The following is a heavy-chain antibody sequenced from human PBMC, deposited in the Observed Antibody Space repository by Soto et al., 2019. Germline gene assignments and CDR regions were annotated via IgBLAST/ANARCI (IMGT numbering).Heavy chain of an antibody. V-gene: IGHV4-30-2*01. Sequence: SETLSLTCTFSGVSISSSSYSWSWIRQPPGKGLEWIGYIYHSGSTYYNPSLKSRVTISVDRSKNQFSLKLSSVTAADTAVYYCARGPPFGYWGQGTLVTVSS. D-gene: IGHD3-10*01. CDR2: IYHSGST. CDR1: GVSISSSSYS. J-gene: IGHJ4*02. CDR3: ARGPPFGY.